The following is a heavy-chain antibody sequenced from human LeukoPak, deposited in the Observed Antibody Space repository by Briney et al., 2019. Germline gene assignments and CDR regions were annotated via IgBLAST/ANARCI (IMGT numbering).Heavy chain of an antibody. Sequence: SETLSLTCTVSGGSISSGDYYWSWIRQPPGKGLEWFGYIYYTGSTYYNPSLKSRVTISLDTSKNQFSLKLSSVTAADTAVYYCAALLGYCSSTGCYSTFDYWGQGTLVTVSS. CDR1: GGSISSGDYY. CDR2: IYYTGST. D-gene: IGHD2-2*01. CDR3: AALLGYCSSTGCYSTFDY. J-gene: IGHJ4*02. V-gene: IGHV4-30-4*08.